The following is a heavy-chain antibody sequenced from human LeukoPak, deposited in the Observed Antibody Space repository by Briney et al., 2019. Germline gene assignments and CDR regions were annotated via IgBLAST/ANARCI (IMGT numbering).Heavy chain of an antibody. CDR2: IYYSGST. D-gene: IGHD2-2*02. CDR1: GGSISSYY. CDR3: ARGYCSSTSCYTWGYYYYYGMDV. V-gene: IGHV4-59*08. Sequence: SETLSFTCTVSGGSISSYYWSWIRQPPGKGLEWIGYIYYSGSTNYNPSLKSRVTISVDTSKNQFSLKLSSVTAADTAVYYCARGYCSSTSCYTWGYYYYYGMDVWGQGTTVTVSS. J-gene: IGHJ6*02.